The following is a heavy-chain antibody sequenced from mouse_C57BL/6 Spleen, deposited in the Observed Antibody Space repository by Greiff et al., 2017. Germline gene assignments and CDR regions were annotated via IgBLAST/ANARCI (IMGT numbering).Heavy chain of an antibody. J-gene: IGHJ2*01. CDR1: GYSITSGYY. CDR3: AREGSGLDY. D-gene: IGHD3-2*02. CDR2: ISYDGSN. V-gene: IGHV3-6*01. Sequence: VQLKQSGPGLVKPSPSLSLTCSVTGYSITSGYYWNWIRQFPGNKLEWMGYISYDGSNNYNPSLKNRISITRDTSKNQFFLKLNSVATEDTATYYCAREGSGLDYWGQGTTLTVSS.